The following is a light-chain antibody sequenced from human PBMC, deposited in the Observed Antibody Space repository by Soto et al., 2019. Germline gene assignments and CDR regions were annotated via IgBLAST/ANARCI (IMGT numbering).Light chain of an antibody. Sequence: EIVMTQSPATLSVSPGDRATLSCRASQSVTSNLAWYQQKPGQAPRLLIYGASTRATGIPARFSGSGSGTEFTLTISRLEPEDSAVYYCQQYGSSPWTFGQGTKVDIK. CDR2: GAS. CDR1: QSVTSN. J-gene: IGKJ1*01. V-gene: IGKV3-15*01. CDR3: QQYGSSPWT.